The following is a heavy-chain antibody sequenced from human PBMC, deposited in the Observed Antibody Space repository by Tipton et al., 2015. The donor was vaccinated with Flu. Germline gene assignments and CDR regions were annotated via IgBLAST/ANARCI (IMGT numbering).Heavy chain of an antibody. J-gene: IGHJ5*02. CDR3: AKDHESSGWLNWFDP. V-gene: IGHV3-23*01. CDR1: GFTFSTYA. CDR2: MSSTGENT. D-gene: IGHD6-19*01. Sequence: SLRLSCAASGFTFSTYAMSWVRQAPGKGLEWVSSMSSTGENTYYADSVRGRFTISRDNAKSTLYLEMNSPRAEDTAVYYCAKDHESSGWLNWFDPRGQGALVTVSS.